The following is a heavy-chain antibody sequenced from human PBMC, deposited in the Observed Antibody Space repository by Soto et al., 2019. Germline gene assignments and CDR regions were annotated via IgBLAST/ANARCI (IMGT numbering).Heavy chain of an antibody. D-gene: IGHD3-10*01. V-gene: IGHV4-59*08. Sequence: SETLSLTCTVSGGSMKNYYWSWIRQPPGKGLEWIGYIYYSGSTNYNPSLKSRVTISVDTSKNQFSLKLSSVTAADTAVYYCARHGGYYGSANWFDPWGQGTLVTVSS. CDR3: ARHGGYYGSANWFDP. CDR2: IYYSGST. CDR1: GGSMKNYY. J-gene: IGHJ5*02.